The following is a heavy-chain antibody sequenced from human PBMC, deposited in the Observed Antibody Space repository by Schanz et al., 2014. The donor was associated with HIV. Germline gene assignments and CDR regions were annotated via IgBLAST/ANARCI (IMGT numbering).Heavy chain of an antibody. Sequence: QVQLVESGGGVVQPGRSLRLSCAASGFTFSTSGMHWVRQVPARGREGVAMIWYDGSNKVYADSVKGRFTISRDNSKNTLFLQMNSLRAEDTAVYYCARALGRFRLYHLDYWGQGTLVTVSS. CDR3: ARALGRFRLYHLDY. D-gene: IGHD3-16*01. V-gene: IGHV3-33*01. CDR2: IWYDGSNK. CDR1: GFTFSTSG. J-gene: IGHJ4*02.